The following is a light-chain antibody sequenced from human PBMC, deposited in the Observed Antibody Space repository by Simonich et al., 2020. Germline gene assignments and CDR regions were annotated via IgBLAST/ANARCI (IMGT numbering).Light chain of an antibody. CDR3: SSYAGSNNFVV. Sequence: QSALPQPPSASGSPEQPSPISCPGPSSAVGGINYVPWYQQHPGKAPQLMIYEVSKRPSGVPDRFSGSKSGNTASLTVSGLQAEDEADYYCSSYAGSNNFVVFGGGTKLTVL. CDR2: EVS. V-gene: IGLV2-8*01. J-gene: IGLJ2*01. CDR1: SSAVGGINY.